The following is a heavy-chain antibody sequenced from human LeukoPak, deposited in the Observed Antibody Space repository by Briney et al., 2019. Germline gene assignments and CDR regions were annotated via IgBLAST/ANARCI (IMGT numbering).Heavy chain of an antibody. Sequence: GGSLRLSCAASGFTFSSYSMNWVRQAPGKGLEWVSYISSSSSTIYYADSVKGRFTISRDNAKNSLYLQMNSLRAEDTAVYYCARAPLSSGYYYAPFDYWGQGTLVTVSS. J-gene: IGHJ4*02. CDR2: ISSSSSTI. CDR3: ARAPLSSGYYYAPFDY. CDR1: GFTFSSYS. V-gene: IGHV3-48*04. D-gene: IGHD3-22*01.